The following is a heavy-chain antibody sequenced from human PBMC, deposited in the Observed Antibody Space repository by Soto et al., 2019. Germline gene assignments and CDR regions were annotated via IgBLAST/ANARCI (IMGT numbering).Heavy chain of an antibody. J-gene: IGHJ4*02. CDR3: ARGAYYYDSSGLSY. CDR1: GFTFSSYS. D-gene: IGHD3-22*01. CDR2: ISSSSSTI. Sequence: EVQLVKSGGGLVQPGGSLRLSCAASGFTFSSYSMNWVRQAPGKGLEWVSYISSSSSTIYYADSVKGRFTISRDNAKNSLYLQMNSLRAEDTAVYYCARGAYYYDSSGLSYWGQGTLVTVSS. V-gene: IGHV3-48*01.